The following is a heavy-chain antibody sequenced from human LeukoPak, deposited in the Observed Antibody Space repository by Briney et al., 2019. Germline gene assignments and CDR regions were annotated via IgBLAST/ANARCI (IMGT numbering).Heavy chain of an antibody. CDR2: INPSGGSP. D-gene: IGHD5-24*01. CDR3: ARESQRWLQSDY. Sequence: ASVKVSCKASGYTFTSYYMHWVRQAPGQGLEWMGIINPSGGSPSYAQKFQGRVTMTRDTSTSTVYMELSSLRSEDTAVYYCARESQRWLQSDYWGQGTLVTVSS. CDR1: GYTFTSYY. V-gene: IGHV1-46*01. J-gene: IGHJ4*02.